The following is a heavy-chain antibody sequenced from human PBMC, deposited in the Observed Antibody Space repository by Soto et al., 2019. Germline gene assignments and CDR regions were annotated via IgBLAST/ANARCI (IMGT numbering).Heavy chain of an antibody. CDR3: AKFFVETGGSSGWPWAFHY. CDR2: ISGSGGTT. V-gene: IGHV3-23*01. J-gene: IGHJ4*02. CDR1: GFTFSSYA. Sequence: EVQLLESGGGLVQPGRSLRLSCAASGFTFSSYAMSWVRQAPGKGLEWVSAISGSGGTTYYAASVKGRFTISRDNSTNTLFLQMNILRDEDTAVYYCAKFFVETGGSSGWPWAFHYWGQGTLVTVSS. D-gene: IGHD6-25*01.